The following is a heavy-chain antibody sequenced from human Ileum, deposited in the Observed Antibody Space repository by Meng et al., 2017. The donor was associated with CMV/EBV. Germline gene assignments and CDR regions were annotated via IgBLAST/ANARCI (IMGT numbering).Heavy chain of an antibody. D-gene: IGHD3-16*01. Sequence: TCAVSGDSISSSNHWSWVRQPPGKGLEWIGVIYHTGSTNYNPSLKSRVTMSVDKSKNQFSLRLSSVTAADTAVYYCARCGGWRFDPWGQGTLVTVSS. J-gene: IGHJ5*02. CDR3: ARCGGWRFDP. CDR1: GDSISSSNH. V-gene: IGHV4-4*02. CDR2: IYHTGST.